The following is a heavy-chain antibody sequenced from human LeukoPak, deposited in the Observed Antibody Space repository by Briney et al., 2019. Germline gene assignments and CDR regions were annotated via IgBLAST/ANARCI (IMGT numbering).Heavy chain of an antibody. Sequence: SETLSLTCTVSGYSISSGYYWGWIRQPPGKGLEWIGSIYHSGSTYYNPSLKSRVTISVDTSENQFSLKLSSVTAADTAVYYCAKDHPTYYYGSGSYFRGRFDPWGQGTPVTVSS. D-gene: IGHD3-10*01. J-gene: IGHJ5*02. CDR2: IYHSGST. V-gene: IGHV4-38-2*02. CDR1: GYSISSGYY. CDR3: AKDHPTYYYGSGSYFRGRFDP.